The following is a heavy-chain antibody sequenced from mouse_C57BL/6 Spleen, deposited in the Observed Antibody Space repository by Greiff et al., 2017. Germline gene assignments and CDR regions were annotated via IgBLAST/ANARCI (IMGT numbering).Heavy chain of an antibody. CDR3: ARNWDYGEVDY. V-gene: IGHV1-64*01. CDR2: IHPNSGST. CDR1: GYTFTSYW. D-gene: IGHD2-4*01. J-gene: IGHJ4*01. Sequence: VQLQQPGAELVKPGASVTLSCKASGYTFTSYWMHWVKQRPGQGLEWIGMIHPNSGSTNYNEKFKSKATLTVDKSSSTAYMQLSSLTSEDSAVYYCARNWDYGEVDYWGQGTSVTVSS.